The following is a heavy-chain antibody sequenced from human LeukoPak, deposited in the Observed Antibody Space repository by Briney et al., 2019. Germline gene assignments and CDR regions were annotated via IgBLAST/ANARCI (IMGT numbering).Heavy chain of an antibody. D-gene: IGHD4-17*01. J-gene: IGHJ4*02. CDR1: GGSISSHY. CDR2: IYHSGST. V-gene: IGHV4-59*11. Sequence: PSETLSLTCTVSGGSISSHYWSWIRQPPGKGLEWIGYIYHSGSTYYNPSLKSRVTISVDRSKNQFSLKLSSVTAADTAVYYCARDPTTVTTIFDSWGQGTLVTVSS. CDR3: ARDPTTVTTIFDS.